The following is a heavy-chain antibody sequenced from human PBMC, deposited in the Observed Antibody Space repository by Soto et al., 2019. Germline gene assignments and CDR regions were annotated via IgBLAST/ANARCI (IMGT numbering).Heavy chain of an antibody. J-gene: IGHJ4*02. CDR1: GFTFSSYG. CDR2: ISYDGSNK. Sequence: QVQLVESGGGVVQPGRSLRLSCAASGFTFSSYGMHWVRQAPGKGLEWVAVISYDGSNKYYADSVKGRFTISRDNSKNTRYLQMNSLRAEDTAVYYCASLHSSGWATSFDLAAIFFDYWGQGTLVTVSS. D-gene: IGHD6-19*01. CDR3: ASLHSSGWATSFDLAAIFFDY. V-gene: IGHV3-30*03.